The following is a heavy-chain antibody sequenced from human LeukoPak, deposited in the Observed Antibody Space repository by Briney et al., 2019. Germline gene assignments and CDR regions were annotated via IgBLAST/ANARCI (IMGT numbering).Heavy chain of an antibody. D-gene: IGHD1-26*01. CDR1: GYTFTGYY. CDR3: ARGGPYSGSSGHYFDY. CDR2: INPSGGST. Sequence: ASVKVSCKASGYTFTGYYMHWVRQAPGQGLEWMGIINPSGGSTSYAQKFQGRVTMTRDTSTSTVYMELSSLRSEDTAVYYCARGGPYSGSSGHYFDYWGQGTLVTVSS. J-gene: IGHJ4*02. V-gene: IGHV1-46*01.